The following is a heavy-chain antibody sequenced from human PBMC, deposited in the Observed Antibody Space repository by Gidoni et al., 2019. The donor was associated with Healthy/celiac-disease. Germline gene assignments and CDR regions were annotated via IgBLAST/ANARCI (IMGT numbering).Heavy chain of an antibody. Sequence: QITLKESGRTLVKPTQTSTLTRTFSGLSLRTSGVGVGWIRQPPGQALEWLALIYWNDDKRYSPSLKSRLTITKDTSNNQVVLTMTNMAPVDTATYYCAHSGITIFGVVTNFYYWGQGTLVTFSS. CDR3: AHSGITIFGVVTNFYY. CDR2: IYWNDDK. J-gene: IGHJ4*02. CDR1: GLSLRTSGVG. V-gene: IGHV2-5*01. D-gene: IGHD3-3*01.